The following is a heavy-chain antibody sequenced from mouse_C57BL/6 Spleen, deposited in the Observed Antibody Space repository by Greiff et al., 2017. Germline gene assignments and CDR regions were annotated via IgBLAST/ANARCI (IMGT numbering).Heavy chain of an antibody. CDR3: TRGGMDYDWYYFDY. D-gene: IGHD2-4*01. CDR2: ISSGGDYI. Sequence: EVKLMESGEGLVKPGGSLKLSCAVSGFTFSSYAMSWVRQTPEKRLEWVAYISSGGDYIYYADTVKGRFTISRDNARNTLYLQMSSLKSEDTAMYYCTRGGMDYDWYYFDYWGQGTTLTVSS. V-gene: IGHV5-9-1*02. J-gene: IGHJ2*01. CDR1: GFTFSSYA.